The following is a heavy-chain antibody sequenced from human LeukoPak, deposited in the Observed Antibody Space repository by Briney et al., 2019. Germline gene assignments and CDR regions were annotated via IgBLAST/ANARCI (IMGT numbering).Heavy chain of an antibody. D-gene: IGHD3-3*01. CDR2: IVVCSGNT. CDR1: GFTFTSSA. J-gene: IGHJ4*02. Sequence: SVKVSCKASGFTFTSSAVQWVRQARGQRLEWIGWIVVCSGNTNYAQKFQERVTITRDRSTSTAYMELSSMRSEDRAVYCCAALDFWSGYHPFDYWGQATLVTVSS. V-gene: IGHV1-58*01. CDR3: AALDFWSGYHPFDY.